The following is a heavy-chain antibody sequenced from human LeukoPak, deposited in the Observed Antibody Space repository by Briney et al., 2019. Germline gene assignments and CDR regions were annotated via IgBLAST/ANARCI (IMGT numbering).Heavy chain of an antibody. Sequence: KTSETLSLTCTVSGDSISSSRHYWSWIRQPAGKGLEWVGRIYPSGNTNYNPSLKSRVTISLDTSKNQFSLNLRSVTAADTAVYYCARDGLVTMELDYWGQGTLVTVSP. CDR2: IYPSGNT. CDR1: GDSISSSRHY. J-gene: IGHJ4*02. CDR3: ARDGLVTMELDY. V-gene: IGHV4-61*02. D-gene: IGHD3/OR15-3a*01.